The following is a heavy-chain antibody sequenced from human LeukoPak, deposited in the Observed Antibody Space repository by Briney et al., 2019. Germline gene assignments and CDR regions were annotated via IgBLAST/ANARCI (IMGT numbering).Heavy chain of an antibody. CDR1: GFTFGDFY. V-gene: IGHV3-11*01. Sequence: PGGSLRLSCAASGFTFGDFYMSWFRQAPGKGLEWVSYIGSSRSSTIYYAESVKGRFTISRDNAKNSLYLQMNSLRAEDTAVYYCARHVVTTYENAFDIWGQGTMVTVSS. J-gene: IGHJ3*02. CDR3: ARHVVTTYENAFDI. CDR2: IGSSRSSTI. D-gene: IGHD2-21*02.